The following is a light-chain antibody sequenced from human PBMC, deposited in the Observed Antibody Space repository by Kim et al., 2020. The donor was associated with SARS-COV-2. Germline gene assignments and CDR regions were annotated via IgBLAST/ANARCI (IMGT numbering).Light chain of an antibody. J-gene: IGLJ3*02. CDR2: GKN. CDR1: SLRRYY. V-gene: IGLV3-19*01. CDR3: HSRDSSNNHL. Sequence: VALGQTVRITCQGDSLRRYYASWYQQKSGQAPVLVIYGKNNRPSWIPDRVSGSSSGNTASLTITGAQAEDEADYYCHSRDSSNNHLFGGGTQLTVL.